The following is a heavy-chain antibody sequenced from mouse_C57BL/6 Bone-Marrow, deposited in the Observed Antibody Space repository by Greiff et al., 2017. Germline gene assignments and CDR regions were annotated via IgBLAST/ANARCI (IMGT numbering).Heavy chain of an antibody. V-gene: IGHV5-6*01. CDR1: GFTFSSYG. CDR3: ARQGLLLRLWFAY. D-gene: IGHD1-1*01. Sequence: EVQLVESGGDLVKPGGSLKLSCAASGFTFSSYGMSWVRQTPDKRLEWVATISSGGSYTYSPDSVKGRFTISRDNAKNTLYLQMSSLKSEDTAMYYCARQGLLLRLWFAYWGQGTLVTVSA. J-gene: IGHJ3*01. CDR2: ISSGGSYT.